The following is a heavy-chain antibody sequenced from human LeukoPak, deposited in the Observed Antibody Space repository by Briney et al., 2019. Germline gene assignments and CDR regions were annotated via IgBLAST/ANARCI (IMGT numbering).Heavy chain of an antibody. D-gene: IGHD4-23*01. V-gene: IGHV4-34*01. CDR1: GGSFSGYY. J-gene: IGHJ6*03. Sequence: SETLSLTCAVYGGSFSGYYWSWIRQPPGKGLEWIGEINHSGSTNYNPSLKSRVTISVDTSKNQFSLKLSSVPAADTAVYSCARNSSPYYYYYYIDVWGKGTTVTVSS. CDR2: INHSGST. CDR3: ARNSSPYYYYYYIDV.